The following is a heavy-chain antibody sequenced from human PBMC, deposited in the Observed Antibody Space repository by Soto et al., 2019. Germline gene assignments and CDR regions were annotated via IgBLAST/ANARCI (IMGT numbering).Heavy chain of an antibody. D-gene: IGHD1-1*01. Sequence: SATLSLSFTVSGGSISSSSYYWGWIRQPPGKGLEWIGSIYYSGSTYYNPSLKSRVTISVDTSKNQFSLKLSSVTAADTAVYYCASPVQTKQLDYYYYYGMDVWGQGTTVTVSS. V-gene: IGHV4-39*01. CDR1: GGSISSSSYY. CDR3: ASPVQTKQLDYYYYYGMDV. J-gene: IGHJ6*02. CDR2: IYYSGST.